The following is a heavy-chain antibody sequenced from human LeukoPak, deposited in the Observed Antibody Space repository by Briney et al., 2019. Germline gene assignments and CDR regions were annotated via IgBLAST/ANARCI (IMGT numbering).Heavy chain of an antibody. V-gene: IGHV7-4-1*02. CDR3: ASFNSLEVAFDI. CDR1: GGTFSSYA. CDR2: INTNTGNP. Sequence: ASVKVSCKASGGTFSSYAISWVRQAPGQGLEWMGWINTNTGNPTYAQGFTGRFVFSLDTSVSTAYLQISSLKAEDTAVYYCASFNSLEVAFDIWGQGTMVTVSS. J-gene: IGHJ3*02.